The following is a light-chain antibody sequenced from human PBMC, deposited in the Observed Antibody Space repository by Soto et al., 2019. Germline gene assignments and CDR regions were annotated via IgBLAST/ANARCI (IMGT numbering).Light chain of an antibody. CDR1: SSDIGAYNY. J-gene: IGLJ3*02. Sequence: QSALTQPPSASGSPGQSVTISCTGTSSDIGAYNYVSWYQQHPGKVPKLMIYEVTKRPSGVPDRFSGSQSGTTASLTVSGLQAEDEAYYYCSSYAGGSTLVFGGGTKLTVL. CDR2: EVT. CDR3: SSYAGGSTLV. V-gene: IGLV2-8*01.